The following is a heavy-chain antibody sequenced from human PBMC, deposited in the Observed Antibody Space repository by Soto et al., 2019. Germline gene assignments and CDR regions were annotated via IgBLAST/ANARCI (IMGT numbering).Heavy chain of an antibody. D-gene: IGHD5-12*01. J-gene: IGHJ4*02. Sequence: SETLSLTCTVSGGSVSSGSYYWSWIRQPPGKGLEWIGYIYYSGSTNYNPSLKSRVTISVDTSKNQFSLKLSFVTAADTAVYYCARVRGYSGYDSNSDYGDYYFDYWGQGTLVTVSS. CDR3: ARVRGYSGYDSNSDYGDYYFDY. V-gene: IGHV4-61*01. CDR1: GGSVSSGSYY. CDR2: IYYSGST.